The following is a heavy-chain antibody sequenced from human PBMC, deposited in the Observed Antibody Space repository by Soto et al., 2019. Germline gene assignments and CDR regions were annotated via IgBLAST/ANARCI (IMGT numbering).Heavy chain of an antibody. J-gene: IGHJ4*02. V-gene: IGHV4-34*01. D-gene: IGHD6-6*01. CDR3: ARGRGWRSSSPPSSDY. CDR1: GGSFSGYH. CDR2: INHSGST. Sequence: QVQLQQWGAGLLKPSETLSLTCAVYGGSFSGYHWSWIRQPPGKGLEWIGEINHSGSTNYNPSLKSRVTISVDTSKNQFSLKLSSVTAADTAVYYCARGRGWRSSSPPSSDYWGQGTLVTVSS.